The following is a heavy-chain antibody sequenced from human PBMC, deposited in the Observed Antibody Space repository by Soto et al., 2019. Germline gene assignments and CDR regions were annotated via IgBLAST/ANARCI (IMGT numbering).Heavy chain of an antibody. Sequence: KTSETLSLTCTVSGGSISGYYWSWIRQPPGKGLEWIGYIYYSGSTNYNPSLKSRVTISVDTSKNQFSLKLSSVTAADTAVYYCAREGSYYYGSGSSVRLYYFDYWGQGTLVTVSS. CDR1: GGSISGYY. CDR2: IYYSGST. J-gene: IGHJ4*02. CDR3: AREGSYYYGSGSSVRLYYFDY. D-gene: IGHD3-10*01. V-gene: IGHV4-59*01.